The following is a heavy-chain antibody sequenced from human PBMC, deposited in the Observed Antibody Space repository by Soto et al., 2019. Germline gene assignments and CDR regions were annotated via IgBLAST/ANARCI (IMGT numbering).Heavy chain of an antibody. CDR3: LIVPLLNYYDSSGYYHTVRLDY. J-gene: IGHJ4*02. V-gene: IGHV4-31*03. D-gene: IGHD3-22*01. CDR1: GDSIRSGGYY. CDR2: IYYSGST. Sequence: SETLSLTCTVSGDSIRSGGYYWSWIRQHPGKGLEWIGYIYYSGSTYYNPSLNSRVTISVDTSKNQFSLMLSSVTAADMVVYYCLIVPLLNYYDSSGYYHTVRLDYWGQGTLVTVSS.